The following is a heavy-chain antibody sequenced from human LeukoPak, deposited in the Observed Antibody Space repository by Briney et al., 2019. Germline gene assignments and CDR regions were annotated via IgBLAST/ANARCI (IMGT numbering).Heavy chain of an antibody. D-gene: IGHD1-26*01. CDR1: GFSFGDYA. CDR2: IRTKAYGGTT. CDR3: TVGAELFDY. V-gene: IGHV3-49*03. J-gene: IGHJ4*02. Sequence: GGSLRLSCTASGFSFGDYAMTWFRQAPRKGLEWVGFIRTKAYGGTTEYAASVKGRFTISRDDSYSIAYLQMNSLKTEDTAVYYCTVGAELFDYWGQGTLVTVSS.